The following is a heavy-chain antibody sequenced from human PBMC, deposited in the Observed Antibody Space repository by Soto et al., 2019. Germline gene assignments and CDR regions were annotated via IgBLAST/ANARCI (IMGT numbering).Heavy chain of an antibody. D-gene: IGHD2-15*01. CDR2: MNPNSGNT. CDR1: GYTFTSYD. Sequence: SVKDSCKASGYTFTSYDINWVRQATVQGLEWMGWMNPNSGNTGYAQKFQGRVTMTRNTSISTAYMELSSLRSEDTAVYYCARIGYCSGGSCYLGSNWFDPWGQGTLVTVSS. CDR3: ARIGYCSGGSCYLGSNWFDP. J-gene: IGHJ5*02. V-gene: IGHV1-8*01.